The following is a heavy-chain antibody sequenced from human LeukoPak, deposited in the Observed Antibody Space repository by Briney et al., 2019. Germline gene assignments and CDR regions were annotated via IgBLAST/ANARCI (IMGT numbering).Heavy chain of an antibody. V-gene: IGHV4-34*01. CDR3: ARGTPSSSWYVTGY. CDR1: GFTFSRNA. J-gene: IGHJ4*02. Sequence: KSGGSLRLSCAASGFTFSRNAMSWLRQPPGKGLEWIGEINHSGSTNYNPSLKSRVTISVDTSKNQFSLKLSSVTAADTAVYYCARGTPSSSWYVTGYWGQGTLVTVSS. CDR2: INHSGST. D-gene: IGHD6-13*01.